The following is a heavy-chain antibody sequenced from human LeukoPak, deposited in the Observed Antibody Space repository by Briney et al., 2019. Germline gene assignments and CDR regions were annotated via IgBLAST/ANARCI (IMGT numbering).Heavy chain of an antibody. J-gene: IGHJ4*02. Sequence: ASVKVSCKASGYTFTAYYMHWVRQAPGQGLEWMGWINPNSGGTNYAQKFQGRVTMTRDTSISTAYMELSRLRSDDTAVYYCARVRYYYDSSGYFGYWGQGTLVTVSS. D-gene: IGHD3-22*01. CDR2: INPNSGGT. CDR3: ARVRYYYDSSGYFGY. V-gene: IGHV1-2*02. CDR1: GYTFTAYY.